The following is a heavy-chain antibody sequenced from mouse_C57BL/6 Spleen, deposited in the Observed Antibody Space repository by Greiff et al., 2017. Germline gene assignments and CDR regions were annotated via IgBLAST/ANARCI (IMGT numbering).Heavy chain of an antibody. CDR3: ANGGVYDGSSYDAMDY. J-gene: IGHJ4*01. CDR2: IHPNSGST. CDR1: GYTFTSYW. D-gene: IGHD1-1*01. Sequence: QVQLQQPGAELVKPGASVKLSCKASGYTFTSYWMHWVKQRPGQGLEWIGMIHPNSGSTNYNEKFKSKATLTVDKSSSTAYMQLSSLTSEDSAVYSGANGGVYDGSSYDAMDYGGQGTSVTVSS. V-gene: IGHV1-64*01.